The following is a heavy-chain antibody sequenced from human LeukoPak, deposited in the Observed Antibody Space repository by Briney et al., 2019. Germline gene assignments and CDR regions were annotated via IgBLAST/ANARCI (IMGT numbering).Heavy chain of an antibody. D-gene: IGHD3-22*01. Sequence: ASLKVSCKASGGTFSSYAISWVRQAPRQRLEWMGRIIPIFGIANYAQKFQGRVTITAEKSTSTAHMELSSLRSEDTAVYYCARDSSGYGPYYYGMDVWGQGTTVTVPS. CDR1: GGTFSSYA. CDR3: ARDSSGYGPYYYGMDV. CDR2: IIPIFGIA. J-gene: IGHJ6*02. V-gene: IGHV1-69*04.